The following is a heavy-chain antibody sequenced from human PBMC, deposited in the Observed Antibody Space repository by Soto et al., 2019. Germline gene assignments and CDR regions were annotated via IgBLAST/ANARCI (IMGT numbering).Heavy chain of an antibody. CDR1: VFTFSSYG. Sequence: PGESLRGFCEASVFTFSSYGMLWVHQAPGKGLEWVAVIGFVGINNYYAESVKGRFTISRDNSKNTLYLQMNSLRAEDTAVYYCARDRFELEVLSFAFDLWGQGTMVTVSS. CDR3: ARDRFELEVLSFAFDL. D-gene: IGHD1-26*01. V-gene: IGHV3-33*08. CDR2: IGFVGINN. J-gene: IGHJ3*01.